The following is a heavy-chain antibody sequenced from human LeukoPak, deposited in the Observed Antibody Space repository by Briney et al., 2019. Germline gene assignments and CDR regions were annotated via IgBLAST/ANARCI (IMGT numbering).Heavy chain of an antibody. D-gene: IGHD3-22*01. Sequence: ASVKVSCKASGYTFTSYAMHWVRPAPGQRLEWMGWINAGNGNTKYSQKFQRRVTITRDTSASTAYMELSSLRSEDTAVYYCARDTNYYDSSGYEYWGQGTLVTVSS. V-gene: IGHV1-3*01. J-gene: IGHJ4*02. CDR1: GYTFTSYA. CDR2: INAGNGNT. CDR3: ARDTNYYDSSGYEY.